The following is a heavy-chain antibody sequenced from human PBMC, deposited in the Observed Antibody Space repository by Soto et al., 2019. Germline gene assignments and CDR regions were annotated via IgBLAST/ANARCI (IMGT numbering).Heavy chain of an antibody. V-gene: IGHV5-10-1*01. CDR3: ARHRIGGAVAVRGSAFDI. Sequence: PGESLKISCKGSGYSFTNYWINWVRQMPGHGLEWMGRIDPSDSYTNYSPSFQGHVTISADKSISTAYLQWSSLKASDTAMYYCARHRIGGAVAVRGSAFDIWGQGTMVTVSS. D-gene: IGHD3-16*01. CDR2: IDPSDSYT. CDR1: GYSFTNYW. J-gene: IGHJ3*02.